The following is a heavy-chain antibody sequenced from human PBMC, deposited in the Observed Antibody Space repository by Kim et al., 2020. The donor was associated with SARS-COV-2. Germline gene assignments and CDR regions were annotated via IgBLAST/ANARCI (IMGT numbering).Heavy chain of an antibody. CDR3: ARGLPLGVTTTGGVDV. J-gene: IGHJ6*02. Sequence: SETLSLTCTVSGGSISSGGYYWSWIRQHPGKGLEWIGYIYYSGSTYYNPSLKSRVTISVDTSKNQFSLKLSSVTAADTAVYYCARGLPLGVTTTGGVDVWGQGTTVTVSS. CDR2: IYYSGST. CDR1: GGSISSGGYY. V-gene: IGHV4-31*03. D-gene: IGHD4-17*01.